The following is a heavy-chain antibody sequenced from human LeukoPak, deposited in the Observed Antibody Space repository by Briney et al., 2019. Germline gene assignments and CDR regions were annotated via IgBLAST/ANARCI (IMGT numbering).Heavy chain of an antibody. CDR2: IGDSGFT. J-gene: IGHJ4*02. V-gene: IGHV4-59*08. CDR3: ASLAAMVQLEDIFDY. CDR1: GGSLSSYF. D-gene: IGHD1-1*01. Sequence: PSETLSLTCTVSGGSLSSYFWSWIRQAPGKGLDWIGYIGDSGFTNYNPSLKSRVTMSVDTSKNHFSLKLRSVTAADTAVYYCASLAAMVQLEDIFDYWGRGTLVTVSS.